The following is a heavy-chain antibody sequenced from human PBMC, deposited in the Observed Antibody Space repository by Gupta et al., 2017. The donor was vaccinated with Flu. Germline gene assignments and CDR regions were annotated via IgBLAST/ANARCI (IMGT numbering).Heavy chain of an antibody. CDR3: AREPLSIAAAGTLTLGYYYYGMDV. Sequence: QVQLVQSGAEVKKPGASVKVSCKASGYTFTGYYMHWVRPAPGQGLEWMGWINPNSGGTNYAQKFQGRVTMTRDTSISTAYMELSRLRSDDTAVYYCAREPLSIAAAGTLTLGYYYYGMDVWGQGTTVTVSS. CDR1: GYTFTGYY. J-gene: IGHJ6*02. V-gene: IGHV1-2*02. CDR2: INPNSGGT. D-gene: IGHD6-13*01.